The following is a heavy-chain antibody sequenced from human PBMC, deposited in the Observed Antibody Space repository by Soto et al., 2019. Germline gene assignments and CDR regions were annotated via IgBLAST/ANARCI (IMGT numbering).Heavy chain of an antibody. CDR2: IYSGGTT. J-gene: IGHJ4*02. CDR3: AARNIVAPY. D-gene: IGHD5-12*01. V-gene: IGHV3-66*01. CDR1: VFTVSSNY. Sequence: EVQLVESGGGLVQPGESLRLSCAASVFTVSSNYMSWVRQAPGKGLEWVSLIYSGGTTDYADSVKGRFTISRDNSKNTLYLQMNSLRAEDTAVYYCAARNIVAPYWGQGTLVTVSS.